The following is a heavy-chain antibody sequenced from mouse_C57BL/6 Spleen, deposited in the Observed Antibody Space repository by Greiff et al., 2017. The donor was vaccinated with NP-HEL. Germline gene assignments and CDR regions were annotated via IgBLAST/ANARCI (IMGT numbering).Heavy chain of an antibody. CDR2: INPGSGGT. D-gene: IGHD2-4*01. J-gene: IGHJ3*01. Sequence: QVQLKQSGAELVRPGTSVKVSCKASGYAFTNYLIEWVKQRPGQGLEWIGVINPGSGGTNYNEKFKGKATLTADKSSSTAYMQLSSLTSEDSAVYFGARVGDYGAWFAYWGQGTLVTVSA. CDR1: GYAFTNYL. V-gene: IGHV1-54*01. CDR3: ARVGDYGAWFAY.